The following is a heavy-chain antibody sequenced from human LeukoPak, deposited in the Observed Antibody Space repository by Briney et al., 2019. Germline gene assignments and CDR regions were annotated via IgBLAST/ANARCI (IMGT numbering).Heavy chain of an antibody. J-gene: IGHJ4*02. CDR1: GFTFSSYA. CDR3: AKSHLTTSDFDY. Sequence: GGSLRLSCAASGFTFSSYAMSWVRQAPGKGLELVSAISGSGGSTYYADSVKGRFTISRDNPKNTLFLRMNSLRAEDTAVYYCAKSHLTTSDFDYWGQGTLVTVSS. CDR2: ISGSGGST. V-gene: IGHV3-23*01. D-gene: IGHD3-9*01.